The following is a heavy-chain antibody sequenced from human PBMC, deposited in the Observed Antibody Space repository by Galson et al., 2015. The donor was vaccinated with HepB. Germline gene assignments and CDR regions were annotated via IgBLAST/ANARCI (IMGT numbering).Heavy chain of an antibody. V-gene: IGHV1-24*01. J-gene: IGHJ4*02. CDR1: GYTLTELS. CDR3: ATDVSRDGSGWYLYYSGY. CDR2: FDPEDGET. D-gene: IGHD6-19*01. Sequence: SCKVSGYTLTELSMHWVRQAPGKGLEWMGGFDPEDGETIYAQKFQGRVTMTEDTSTDTAYMELSSLRSEDTAVYYCATDVSRDGSGWYLYYSGYWGQGTLVTVSS.